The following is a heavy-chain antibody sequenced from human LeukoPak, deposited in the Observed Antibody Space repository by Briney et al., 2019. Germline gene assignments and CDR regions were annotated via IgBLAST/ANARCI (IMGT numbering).Heavy chain of an antibody. CDR3: TTGYSSSWYPRVDY. D-gene: IGHD6-13*01. V-gene: IGHV3-15*01. CDR1: GFTFNNAW. CDR2: IKSKTDGGTT. J-gene: IGHJ4*02. Sequence: GGSLRLSCAASGFTFNNAWMSWVRQAPGKGLEWVGRIKSKTDGGTTDYAAPVKGRFTISRDDSKNTLYLQMNSLKTEDTAVYYCTTGYSSSWYPRVDYWGQGTLVTVSS.